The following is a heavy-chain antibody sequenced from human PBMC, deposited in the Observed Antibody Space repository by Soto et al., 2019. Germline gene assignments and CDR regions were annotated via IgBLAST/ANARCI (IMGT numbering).Heavy chain of an antibody. Sequence: GASVKVSCKASGGTFSSYAISWGRQAPGQGLEWMGVIIPIFGTANYAQKFQGRVTITADESTSTAYMELSSLRSEDTVVYYCERDLYRETARYYYFYGMDVWGQGTTVTVSS. CDR1: GGTFSSYA. V-gene: IGHV1-69*13. CDR2: IIPIFGTA. J-gene: IGHJ6*02. CDR3: ERDLYRETARYYYFYGMDV. D-gene: IGHD1-26*01.